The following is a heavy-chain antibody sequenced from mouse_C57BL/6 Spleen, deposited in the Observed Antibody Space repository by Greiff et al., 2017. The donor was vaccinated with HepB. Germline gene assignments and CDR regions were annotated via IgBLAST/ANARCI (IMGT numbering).Heavy chain of an antibody. V-gene: IGHV1-69*01. J-gene: IGHJ4*01. CDR3: ARGFITTVVATDYAMDY. Sequence: QVQLKQPGAELVMPGASVKLSCKASGYTFTSYWMHWVKQRPGQGLEWIGEIDPSDSYTNYNQKFKGKSTLTVDKSSSTAYMQLSSLTSEDSAVYYCARGFITTVVATDYAMDYWGQGTSVTVSS. D-gene: IGHD1-1*01. CDR1: GYTFTSYW. CDR2: IDPSDSYT.